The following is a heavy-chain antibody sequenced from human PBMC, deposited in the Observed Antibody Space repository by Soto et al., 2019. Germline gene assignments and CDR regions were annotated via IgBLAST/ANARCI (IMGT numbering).Heavy chain of an antibody. CDR1: GFTFSSYA. CDR3: ATRAGLPVACNPPYGY. D-gene: IGHD6-19*01. Sequence: PGGSLRLSCAASGFTFSSYAMSWVRQAPGKGLEWVSAISGSGGSTYYADSVKGRCTISRDNSKNTLYLQMNSLRAEDTAVYYCATRAGLPVACNPPYGYWGQGTLVTVSS. V-gene: IGHV3-23*01. CDR2: ISGSGGST. J-gene: IGHJ4*02.